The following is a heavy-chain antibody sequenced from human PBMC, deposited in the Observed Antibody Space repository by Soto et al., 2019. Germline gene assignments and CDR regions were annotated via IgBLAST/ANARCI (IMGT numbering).Heavy chain of an antibody. CDR3: ARDGYDGSGSPYPAY. CDR2: IYYLGST. D-gene: IGHD3-10*01. CDR1: GGSMSEYF. V-gene: IGHV4-59*01. J-gene: IGHJ4*02. Sequence: SETRSLTCIVSGGSMSEYFWSWIRQSPGKGLEWIGYIYYLGSTDYNPSLKSRVTISVDTSKRQFSLRLTSVTAADTAVYYCARDGYDGSGSPYPAYWGPGTQVTSPQ.